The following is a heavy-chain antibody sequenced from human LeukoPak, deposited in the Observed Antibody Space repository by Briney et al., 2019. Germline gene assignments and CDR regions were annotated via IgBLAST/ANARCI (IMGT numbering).Heavy chain of an antibody. D-gene: IGHD2-21*02. J-gene: IGHJ5*02. Sequence: GGSLRLSCAASGFTFSSYWMSWVRQAPGKGLEWVANIKQDGSEKYYVDSVKGRFTISRDNAKNSPYLQMNSLRAEDTAVYYCARDMEDTYCGGDCYSWFDPWGQGTLVTVSS. CDR2: IKQDGSEK. V-gene: IGHV3-7*01. CDR1: GFTFSSYW. CDR3: ARDMEDTYCGGDCYSWFDP.